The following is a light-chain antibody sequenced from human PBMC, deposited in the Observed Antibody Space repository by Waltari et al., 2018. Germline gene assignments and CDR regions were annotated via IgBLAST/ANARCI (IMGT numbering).Light chain of an antibody. CDR2: VVT. Sequence: QSALTQPPSASGSPGQSVTIPCPGPSSDVGGYNYVSRYQQYPDKAPKLIIYVVTKRPAGVPDRFSGSKSGNTASLTVSGLQAEDEADYYCTSYGGSNNFVIFGGGTKLTVL. V-gene: IGLV2-8*01. J-gene: IGLJ2*01. CDR1: SSDVGGYNY. CDR3: TSYGGSNNFVI.